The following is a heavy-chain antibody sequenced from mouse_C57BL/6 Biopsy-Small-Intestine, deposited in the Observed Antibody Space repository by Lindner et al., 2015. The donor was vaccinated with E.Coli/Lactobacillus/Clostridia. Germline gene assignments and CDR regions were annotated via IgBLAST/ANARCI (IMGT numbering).Heavy chain of an antibody. Sequence: VQLQESGAELVRPGASVKLSCTASGFNIKDDYMHWVKQRPEQGLEWIGWIDPENGDTEYASKFQGKATITADTSSNTAYLQLSSLTSEDTAVYYCTGGGAWFAYWGQGTLVPVSA. CDR1: GFNIKDDY. V-gene: IGHV14-4*01. CDR2: IDPENGDT. J-gene: IGHJ3*01. CDR3: TGGGAWFAY.